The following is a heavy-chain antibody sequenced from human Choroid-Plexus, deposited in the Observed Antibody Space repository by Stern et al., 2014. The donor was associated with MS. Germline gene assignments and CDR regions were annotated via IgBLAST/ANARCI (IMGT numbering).Heavy chain of an antibody. J-gene: IGHJ5*02. D-gene: IGHD2/OR15-2a*01. Sequence: VQLEESGGGVVQPGRPLRLSCVASGFTFGSCAMHWVRQAPGKWLEWVAGVSYDGSNKDYADSVKGRFTISRDNSQNTLYMQMSSLRPEDTAVYYCAKDRQYLTYFFDHWGQGSLVTVSS. CDR3: AKDRQYLTYFFDH. V-gene: IGHV3-30*18. CDR2: VSYDGSNK. CDR1: GFTFGSCA.